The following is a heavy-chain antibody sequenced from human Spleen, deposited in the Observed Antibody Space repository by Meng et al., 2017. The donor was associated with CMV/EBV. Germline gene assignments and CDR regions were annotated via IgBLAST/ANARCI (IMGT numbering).Heavy chain of an antibody. CDR2: IRYDGSNK. V-gene: IGHV3-30*02. CDR3: ASQITRDYAMDV. J-gene: IGHJ6*02. Sequence: GESLKISCAASGFTFSSYGMHWVRQAPGKGLEWVAFIRYDGSNKYYADSVKGRFTISRDNSRNTLFLQMNSLRVEDTALYYCASQITRDYAMDVWGQGTTVTVS. CDR1: GFTFSSYG. D-gene: IGHD1-20*01.